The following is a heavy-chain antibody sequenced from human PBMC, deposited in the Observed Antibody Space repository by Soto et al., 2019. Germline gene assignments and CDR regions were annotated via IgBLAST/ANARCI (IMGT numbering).Heavy chain of an antibody. J-gene: IGHJ6*02. CDR2: INPNSGGT. CDR3: ARESGSHYYYYCMDV. D-gene: IGHD1-26*01. Sequence: ASVKVSCKASGYTFTGYYMHWVRQAPGQGLEWMGWINPNSGGTNYAQKFQGWVTMTRDTSISTAYMELSRLRSDDTAVYYCARESGSHYYYYCMDVWGQGTTVTVSS. CDR1: GYTFTGYY. V-gene: IGHV1-2*04.